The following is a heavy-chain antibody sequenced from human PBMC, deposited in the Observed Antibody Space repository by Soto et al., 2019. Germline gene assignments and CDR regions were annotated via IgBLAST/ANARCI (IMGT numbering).Heavy chain of an antibody. CDR3: AGGRIVVAGSSAYYSMDV. CDR2: IIPVFGII. Sequence: QVHLLLQSGTEVKKPGSSVKVDCKASGGNPSNSAISWVRQAPGQGLEWMGGIIPVFGIISHAQNFQGRVTITADESTRTAYMELSSLRSEDTAVYFCAGGRIVVAGSSAYYSMDVWGQGTTVTVSS. D-gene: IGHD6-19*01. V-gene: IGHV1-69*19. J-gene: IGHJ6*02. CDR1: GGNPSNSA.